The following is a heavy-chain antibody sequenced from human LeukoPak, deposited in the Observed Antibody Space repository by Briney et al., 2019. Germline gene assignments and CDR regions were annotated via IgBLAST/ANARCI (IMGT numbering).Heavy chain of an antibody. J-gene: IGHJ1*01. CDR1: GFTFGDYT. CDR2: IRSKAYGGTT. Sequence: GGSLRLSCTASGFTFGDYTMSWFRQAPGRGLEWVSFIRSKAYGGTTEYAASVKGRFTISRDESKSIAYLQMNSLKTEDTAVYYCSRGAYGYFQHWGQGTLVTVSS. CDR3: SRGAYGYFQH. D-gene: IGHD5-12*01. V-gene: IGHV3-49*03.